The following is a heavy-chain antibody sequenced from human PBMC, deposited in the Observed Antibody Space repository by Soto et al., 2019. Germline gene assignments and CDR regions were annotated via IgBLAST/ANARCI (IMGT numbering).Heavy chain of an antibody. V-gene: IGHV1-2*02. J-gene: IGHJ6*02. D-gene: IGHD5-18*01. Sequence: ASVKVSCEASGYTFTGYYMHWVRQAPGQGLEWMGWINPNSGGTNYAQKFHGRVTMTTDTSTSTAYMELRSLRSDDTAVSYCARLGYSYGFAYYYYGMDVWGQGTTVTVSS. CDR2: INPNSGGT. CDR3: ARLGYSYGFAYYYYGMDV. CDR1: GYTFTGYY.